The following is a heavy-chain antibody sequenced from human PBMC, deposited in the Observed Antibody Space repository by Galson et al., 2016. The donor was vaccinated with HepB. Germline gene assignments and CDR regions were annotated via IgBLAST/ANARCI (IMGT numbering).Heavy chain of an antibody. V-gene: IGHV4-34*01. J-gene: IGHJ6*01. CDR1: GGSFSDYY. D-gene: IGHD2-15*01. Sequence: SETLCLTCVVYGGSFSDYYWSWIRQPPGKGLEWIGEINHSGSTHYNPSLKSRVTISVDTSKNQFSLKLSSVTAADTAVYYCARGPCGGSCYSYSNYYYYYGMDV. CDR3: ARGPCGGSCYSYSNYYYYYGMDV. CDR2: INHSGST.